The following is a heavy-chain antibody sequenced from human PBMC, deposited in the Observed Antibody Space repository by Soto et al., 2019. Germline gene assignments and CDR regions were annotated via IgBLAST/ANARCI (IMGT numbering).Heavy chain of an antibody. CDR3: ARGSLRCGWYEIGGGRDY. CDR2: SIPILGIA. V-gene: IGHV1-69*02. D-gene: IGHD6-19*01. CDR1: GGSFSSYT. J-gene: IGHJ4*02. Sequence: QVQLVQSGAEVKKPWSSVKVSCKASGGSFSSYTISWVRQAPGQGLEWMGRSIPILGIANYAQKFKGRVTITADKSTSTASMERSSLRSEDTAVYYCARGSLRCGWYEIGGGRDYWGQGTVVTVSS.